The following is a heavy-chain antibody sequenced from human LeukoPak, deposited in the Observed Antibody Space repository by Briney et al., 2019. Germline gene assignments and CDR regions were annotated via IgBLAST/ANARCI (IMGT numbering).Heavy chain of an antibody. D-gene: IGHD2-15*01. CDR2: ISAYNGNT. CDR1: GYTFTSYG. J-gene: IGHJ5*02. V-gene: IGHV1-18*01. Sequence: ASVKVSCKASGYTFTSYGISWVRQAPGQGLEWMGWISAYNGNTNYAQRLQGRVTMTTDTSTSTAYMELRSLRADDTAVYYCASRPYCSGGSCYSGWFDPWGQGTLVTVSS. CDR3: ASRPYCSGGSCYSGWFDP.